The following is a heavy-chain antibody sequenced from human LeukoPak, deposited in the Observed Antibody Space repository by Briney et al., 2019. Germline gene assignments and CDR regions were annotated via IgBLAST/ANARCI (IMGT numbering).Heavy chain of an antibody. CDR2: IIPVFGTA. CDR3: ARDHHAPPSGSYPDY. Sequence: SVKVSCKASGGTFSSYAISWVRQAPGQGLEWMGGIIPVFGTANYAQKFQGRVTITTDESTSTAYMELSSLRSEDTAVYYCARDHHAPPSGSYPDYWGQGTLVTVSS. D-gene: IGHD1-26*01. CDR1: GGTFSSYA. J-gene: IGHJ4*02. V-gene: IGHV1-69*05.